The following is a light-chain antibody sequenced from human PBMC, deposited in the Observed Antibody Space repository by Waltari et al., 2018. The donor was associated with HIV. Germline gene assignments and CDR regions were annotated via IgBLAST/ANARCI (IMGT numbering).Light chain of an antibody. J-gene: IGLJ1*01. V-gene: IGLV2-14*03. CDR3: SSYRNSTFYV. CDR1: TSDVGGYNY. CDR2: DVS. Sequence: QSALTQPASVSGSPGQSITISCTGTTSDVGGYNYASWYQQHPGKAPRVIIYDVSNRPSGVSDRFSGSKSGNTASLTISGLQAEDEGDYFCSSYRNSTFYVFGNGTKVTVL.